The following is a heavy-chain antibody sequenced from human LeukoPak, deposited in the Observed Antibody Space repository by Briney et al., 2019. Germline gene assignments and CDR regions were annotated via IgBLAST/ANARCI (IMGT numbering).Heavy chain of an antibody. CDR1: GFTFSSYA. D-gene: IGHD3-10*01. CDR3: ARDELPPSWGSGSYSYYYHYYGMDV. Sequence: GRSLRLSCAASGFTFSSYAMHWVRQAPGKGLGWVAVIPYDGSNKYYADSVKGRFTISRDNSKNTLYLQMNSLRAEDTAVYYCARDELPPSWGSGSYSYYYHYYGMDVWGQGTTVTVSS. V-gene: IGHV3-30-3*01. J-gene: IGHJ6*02. CDR2: IPYDGSNK.